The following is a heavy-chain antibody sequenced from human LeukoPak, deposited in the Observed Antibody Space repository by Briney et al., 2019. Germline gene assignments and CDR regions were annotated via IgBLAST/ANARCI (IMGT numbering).Heavy chain of an antibody. CDR2: IYYSGST. D-gene: IGHD6-13*01. Sequence: PSETLSLTCTVSGGSISSGDYYWSWIRQPPGKGLEWIGYIYYSGSTYYNPSLKSRVTISVDTSKNQFSLKLSSVTAADTAVYYCASARGAAAGTNFDYWGQGTLVTVSS. CDR1: GGSISSGDYY. V-gene: IGHV4-30-4*01. CDR3: ASARGAAAGTNFDY. J-gene: IGHJ4*02.